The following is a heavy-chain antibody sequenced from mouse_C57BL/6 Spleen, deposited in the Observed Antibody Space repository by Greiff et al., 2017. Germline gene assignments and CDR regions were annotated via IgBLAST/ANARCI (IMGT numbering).Heavy chain of an antibody. D-gene: IGHD4-1*01. CDR3: ARRRRNWDVYLDY. CDR2: IDPSDSET. Sequence: QVQLQQPGAELVRPGSSVKLSCKASGYTFTSYWMHWVKQRPIQGLEWIGNIDPSDSETHYNQKFKDKATLTVDKSSSTAYMQLSSLTSEDSAVYYCARRRRNWDVYLDYWGQGTTLTVSS. CDR1: GYTFTSYW. J-gene: IGHJ2*01. V-gene: IGHV1-52*01.